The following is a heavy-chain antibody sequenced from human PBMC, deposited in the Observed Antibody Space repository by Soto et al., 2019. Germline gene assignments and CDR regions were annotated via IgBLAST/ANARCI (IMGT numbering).Heavy chain of an antibody. D-gene: IGHD1-26*01. CDR2: IWYDGSNK. CDR1: GFTFSSYG. Sequence: PGGAVRLSCAASGFTFSSYGMHWVRQAPGKGLEWVAVIWYDGSNKYYADSVKGRFTISRDNSKNTLYLQMNSLRAEDTAVYYCAMTLRGSSYFDYWGQGTLVTVSS. V-gene: IGHV3-33*01. J-gene: IGHJ4*02. CDR3: AMTLRGSSYFDY.